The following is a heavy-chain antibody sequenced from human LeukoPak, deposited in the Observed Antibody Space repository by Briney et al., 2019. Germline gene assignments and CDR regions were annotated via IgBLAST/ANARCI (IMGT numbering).Heavy chain of an antibody. J-gene: IGHJ6*03. Sequence: GGSLRLSCAASGFTFSRYGMHWVRQAPGKGLEWVTAISYDGSNKYYADSVKCRFPISRDNSTNTLYVQMNSLRAEDTAVYYCAKEGYSRGYYSYYYMDVWGKGTTVTVSS. CDR2: ISYDGSNK. D-gene: IGHD6-13*01. CDR1: GFTFSRYG. CDR3: AKEGYSRGYYSYYYMDV. V-gene: IGHV3-30*04.